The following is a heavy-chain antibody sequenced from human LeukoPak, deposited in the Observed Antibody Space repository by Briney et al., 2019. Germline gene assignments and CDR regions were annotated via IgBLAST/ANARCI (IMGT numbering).Heavy chain of an antibody. CDR1: GFTVSSNY. CDR3: TLLGYCSSTSCSDYFDY. J-gene: IGHJ4*02. Sequence: GGSLRLSCAASGFTVSSNYMSWVRQAPGKGLEWVSVIYSGGSTYYADSVKGRFTISRDNSKNTLYLQMNSLRAEDTAVYYCTLLGYCSSTSCSDYFDYWGQGTLVTVSS. V-gene: IGHV3-53*01. CDR2: IYSGGST. D-gene: IGHD2-2*01.